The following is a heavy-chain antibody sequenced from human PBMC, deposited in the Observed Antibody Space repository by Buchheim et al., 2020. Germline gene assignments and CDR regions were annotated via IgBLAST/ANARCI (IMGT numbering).Heavy chain of an antibody. J-gene: IGHJ6*02. Sequence: QVQLVESGGGVVQPGRSLRLSCAASGFTFSSYAMHWVRQAPGKGLEWVAVISYDGSNKYYADSVKGRFTISRDNSKNTPYLQMNSLRAEDTAVYYCASGVYSSSWSLYYYYGMDVWGQGTT. D-gene: IGHD6-13*01. V-gene: IGHV3-30-3*01. CDR3: ASGVYSSSWSLYYYYGMDV. CDR2: ISYDGSNK. CDR1: GFTFSSYA.